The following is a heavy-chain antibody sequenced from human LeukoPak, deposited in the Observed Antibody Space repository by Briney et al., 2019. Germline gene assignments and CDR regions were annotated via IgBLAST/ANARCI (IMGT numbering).Heavy chain of an antibody. V-gene: IGHV3-49*03. D-gene: IGHD3-9*01. CDR1: GFTFGDYA. CDR3: TRPRDYDILTGYYDY. J-gene: IGHJ4*02. Sequence: GGSLRLSCTASGFTFGDYAMSWFRQAPGKGLEWVGFIRSKAYGGTTEYAASVKGRFTISRDDSKSIAYLQMNSLKTEDTAVYYCTRPRDYDILTGYYDYWGQGTLVTVSS. CDR2: IRSKAYGGTT.